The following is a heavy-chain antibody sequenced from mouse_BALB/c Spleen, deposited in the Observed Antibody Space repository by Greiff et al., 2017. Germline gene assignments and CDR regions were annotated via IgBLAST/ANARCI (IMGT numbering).Heavy chain of an antibody. Sequence: EVMLVESGGGLVKPGGSLKLSCAASGFTFSSYAMSWVRQTPEKRLEWVATISSGGSYTYYPDSVKGRFTISRDNAKNTLYLQMSSLRSEDTAMYYCAREDYGVDCYFDYWGQGTTLTVSS. J-gene: IGHJ2*01. V-gene: IGHV5-9-1*01. CDR3: AREDYGVDCYFDY. CDR2: ISSGGSYT. D-gene: IGHD2-4*01. CDR1: GFTFSSYA.